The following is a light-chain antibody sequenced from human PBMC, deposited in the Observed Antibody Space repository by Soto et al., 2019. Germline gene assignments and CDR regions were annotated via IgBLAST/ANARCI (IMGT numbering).Light chain of an antibody. CDR3: SSYTSSSTPDG. CDR2: EVS. J-gene: IGLJ1*01. CDR1: SSDVGGYNY. Sequence: QSALTQPASVSGSPGQSITISCTGTSSDVGGYNYVSWYQQHPGKAPKVIIYEVSNRPSGVSNRFSGSKSGNTASLTISGLQDEDEADYYWSSYTSSSTPDGFGTGTKLTVL. V-gene: IGLV2-14*01.